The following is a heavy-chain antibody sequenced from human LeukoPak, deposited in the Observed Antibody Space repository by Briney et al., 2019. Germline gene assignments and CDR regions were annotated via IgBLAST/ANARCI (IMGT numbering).Heavy chain of an antibody. D-gene: IGHD2-2*01. CDR3: ARAPQDPYCSSTSCYDNYYGMDV. Sequence: GGSLRLSCAASGFTFSSYEMNWVRQAPGKGLEWVSYISSSGSTIYYADSVKGRFTISRDNAKNSLYLQMNSLRAVDTAVYYCARAPQDPYCSSTSCYDNYYGMDVWGKGTTVTVSS. J-gene: IGHJ6*04. V-gene: IGHV3-48*03. CDR2: ISSSGSTI. CDR1: GFTFSSYE.